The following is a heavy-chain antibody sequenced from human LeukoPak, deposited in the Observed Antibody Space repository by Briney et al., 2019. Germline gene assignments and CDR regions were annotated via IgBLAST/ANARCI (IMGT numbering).Heavy chain of an antibody. V-gene: IGHV1-2*02. CDR3: ARGKAYSSSTWFDP. CDR1: GGTFSSYS. J-gene: IGHJ5*02. Sequence: ASVKVSCKASGGTFSSYSISWVRQAPGQGLEWMGWINPNSGGTNYAQNFQGRVTMTRDTSISTAYMELSRLRSDDTAVYYCARGKAYSSSTWFDPWGQGTLVTVSS. D-gene: IGHD6-6*01. CDR2: INPNSGGT.